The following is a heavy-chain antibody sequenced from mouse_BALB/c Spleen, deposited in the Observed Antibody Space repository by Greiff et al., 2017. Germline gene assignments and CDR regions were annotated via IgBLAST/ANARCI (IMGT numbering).Heavy chain of an antibody. D-gene: IGHD4-1*01. Sequence: QVQLQQPGAELVRPGASVKLSCKASGYTFTSYWINWVKQRPGQGLEWIGNIYPSDSYTNYNQKFKDKATLTVDKSSSTAYMQLSSPTSEDSAVYYCTRDWDEGYWGQGTTLTVSS. CDR3: TRDWDEGY. V-gene: IGHV1-69*02. CDR2: IYPSDSYT. CDR1: GYTFTSYW. J-gene: IGHJ2*01.